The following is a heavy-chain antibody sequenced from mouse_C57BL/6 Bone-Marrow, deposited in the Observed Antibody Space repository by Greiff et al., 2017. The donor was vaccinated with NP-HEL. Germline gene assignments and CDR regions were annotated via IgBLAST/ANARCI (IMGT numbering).Heavy chain of an antibody. Sequence: VQLKESGTVLARPGASVKMSCKTSGYTFTSYWMHWVKQRPGQGLEWIGAIYPGNSDTSYNQKFKGKANLTAVTSASTAYMEISSLTNEDSADYYCTRSTYGFDYWGQGTALTVSS. CDR3: TRSTYGFDY. J-gene: IGHJ2*01. D-gene: IGHD5-5*01. CDR2: IYPGNSDT. CDR1: GYTFTSYW. V-gene: IGHV1-5*01.